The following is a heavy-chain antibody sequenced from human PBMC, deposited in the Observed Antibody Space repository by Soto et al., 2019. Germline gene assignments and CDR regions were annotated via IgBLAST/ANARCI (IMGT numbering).Heavy chain of an antibody. D-gene: IGHD3-3*01. Sequence: SESLSLTCTVSGGSISSSSYYWGWILQPPGKGLEWIGSIYYSGSTYYNPSLKSRVTISVDTSKNQFSLKLSSVTAADTAVYYCARQGRGGYYDYYYYGMDVWGQGTTVTVSS. J-gene: IGHJ6*02. CDR1: GGSISSSSYY. CDR3: ARQGRGGYYDYYYYGMDV. V-gene: IGHV4-39*01. CDR2: IYYSGST.